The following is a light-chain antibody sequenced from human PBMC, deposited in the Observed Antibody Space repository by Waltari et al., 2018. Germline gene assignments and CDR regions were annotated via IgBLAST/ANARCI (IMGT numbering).Light chain of an antibody. CDR2: AIS. J-gene: IGKJ2*01. CDR3: QQYGSSPIYT. V-gene: IGKV3-20*01. CDR1: KSVTSGY. Sequence: EIVLTQSPCTLSLSPGERATLSCRASKSVTSGYVAWYQQKPGQAPRLFIYAISTRATGISGRFSGSGSGTDFSLTISRLEPEDFAVYYCQQYGSSPIYTFGQGTKLEIK.